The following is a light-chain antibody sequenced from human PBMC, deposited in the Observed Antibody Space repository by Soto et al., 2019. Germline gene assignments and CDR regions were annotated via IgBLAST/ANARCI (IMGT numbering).Light chain of an antibody. CDR3: HQYHSLPLT. CDR2: AAS. J-gene: IGKJ4*01. Sequence: AIQMTQSPSSLSASVGDRVTITCRASQGIGNDLGWYQQKAGKAPKLLIYAASSLQSGVPSRFSGSGSGTDFTLTISSLQPEDFATYYCHQYHSLPLTFGGGTKVEIK. V-gene: IGKV1-6*01. CDR1: QGIGND.